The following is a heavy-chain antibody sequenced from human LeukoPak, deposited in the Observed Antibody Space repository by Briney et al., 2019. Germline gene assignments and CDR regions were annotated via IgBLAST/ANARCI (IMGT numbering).Heavy chain of an antibody. D-gene: IGHD3-3*01. CDR3: ARHDFWSGCIDY. V-gene: IGHV1-8*01. Sequence: ASVKVSCKASGYTFTSYDINWVRQATGQGLEWMGWMNPNSGNTGYALKFQGRVTMTRDTSTSTVYMELSSLRSEDTAVYYCARHDFWSGCIDYWGQGTLVTVSS. CDR1: GYTFTSYD. J-gene: IGHJ4*02. CDR2: MNPNSGNT.